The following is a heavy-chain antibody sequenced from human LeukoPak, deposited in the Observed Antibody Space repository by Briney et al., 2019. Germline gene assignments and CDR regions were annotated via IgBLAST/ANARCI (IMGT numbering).Heavy chain of an antibody. Sequence: SETLSLTCTVSGGSISSSSYYWGWIRQPPGKGLEWIGSIYYSGSTYYNPSLKSRVTISVDTSKNQFSLKLSSVTAADTAVYYCARRGSYYLLLDYWGQGTLVTVSS. D-gene: IGHD2-15*01. V-gene: IGHV4-39*01. CDR2: IYYSGST. CDR1: GGSISSSSYY. CDR3: ARRGSYYLLLDY. J-gene: IGHJ4*02.